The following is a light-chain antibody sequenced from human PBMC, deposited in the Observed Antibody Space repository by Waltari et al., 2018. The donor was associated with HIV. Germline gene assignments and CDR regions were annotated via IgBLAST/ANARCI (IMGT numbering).Light chain of an antibody. Sequence: SYELTQPPSVSVSPGQTASITCSGDQLGDKFVCWYQQRPGQPPVLVMYQDSKRPSGIPERFSGSNSGNTATLTITGTQSMDEADYYCQAWYRSVVFGGGTKLTVL. J-gene: IGLJ2*01. CDR1: QLGDKF. CDR2: QDS. CDR3: QAWYRSVV. V-gene: IGLV3-1*01.